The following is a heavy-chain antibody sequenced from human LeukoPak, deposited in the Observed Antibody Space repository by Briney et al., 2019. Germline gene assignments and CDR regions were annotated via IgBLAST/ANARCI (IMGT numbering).Heavy chain of an antibody. J-gene: IGHJ3*02. D-gene: IGHD3-3*01. CDR2: ISSSGTTT. CDR1: GFTFNTFS. Sequence: GGSLRLSCAASGFTFNTFSMNWVRHAPGKGPEWVSYISSSGTTTYYADSVKGRFTISRDNSKNTLYLQMNSLRAEDTAVYYCARRILSGAFDAFDIWGQGTMVTVSS. CDR3: ARRILSGAFDAFDI. V-gene: IGHV3-48*01.